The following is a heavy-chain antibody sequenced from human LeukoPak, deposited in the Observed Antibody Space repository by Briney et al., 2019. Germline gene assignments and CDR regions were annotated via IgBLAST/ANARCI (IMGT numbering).Heavy chain of an antibody. CDR3: ARLAGSGRPYYYYIDV. V-gene: IGHV3-30*02. D-gene: IGHD3-10*01. Sequence: PGGSLRLSCAASGFTFSSYGMHWVRQAPGKGLEWVAFIRYDGSNKYYADSVKGRFTISRDNSKNTLYLHVNSLRPEDTAVYYCARLAGSGRPYYYYIDVWGKGTTVTISS. CDR2: IRYDGSNK. J-gene: IGHJ6*03. CDR1: GFTFSSYG.